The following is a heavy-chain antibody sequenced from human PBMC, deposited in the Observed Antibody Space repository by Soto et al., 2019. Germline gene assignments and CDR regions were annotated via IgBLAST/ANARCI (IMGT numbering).Heavy chain of an antibody. Sequence: PSETLSLSCNVSGDSMSKYYWSWVRQPAGKGLEWIGRIWTSGSTNYNPSLKSRVTMSIDTSNKHFSLDLKSVTAADTAVYYCARTVGAAHYFDFWGEGVLVTVSS. V-gene: IGHV4-4*07. D-gene: IGHD3-16*01. CDR3: ARTVGAAHYFDF. CDR1: GDSMSKYY. CDR2: IWTSGST. J-gene: IGHJ4*02.